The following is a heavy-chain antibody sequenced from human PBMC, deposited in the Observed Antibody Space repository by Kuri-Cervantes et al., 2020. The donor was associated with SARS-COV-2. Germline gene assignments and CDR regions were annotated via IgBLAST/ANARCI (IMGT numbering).Heavy chain of an antibody. CDR1: GFTFSSYT. D-gene: IGHD6-6*01. Sequence: GESLKISCAASGFTFSSYTMNWVRQAPGKGLEWVSPITSSSSYIYYADSVKGRFTISRDNSKNTLYLQMNSLRAEDTAVYYCASEYSSSLFDSDYYYYGMDVWGQGTTVTVSS. J-gene: IGHJ6*02. CDR3: ASEYSSSLFDSDYYYYGMDV. CDR2: ITSSSSYI. V-gene: IGHV3-21*01.